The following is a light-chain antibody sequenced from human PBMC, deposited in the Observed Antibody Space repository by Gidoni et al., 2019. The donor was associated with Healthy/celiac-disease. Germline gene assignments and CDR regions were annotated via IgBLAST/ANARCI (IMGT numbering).Light chain of an antibody. V-gene: IGKV3-11*01. J-gene: IGKJ5*01. CDR1: QSVSSY. CDR2: DAS. CDR3: QQRSNWPQIT. Sequence: ELMLTQSPATLSLSPGEVATHSCRASQSVSSYLAWYQQKPGQAPRLLIYDASNRATGIPARCSGSGSGTDFTLTISSLEPEDFAVYYCQQRSNWPQITFXQXTRLEIK.